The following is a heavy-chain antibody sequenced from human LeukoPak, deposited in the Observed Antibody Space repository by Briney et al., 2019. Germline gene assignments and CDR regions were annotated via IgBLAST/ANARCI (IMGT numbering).Heavy chain of an antibody. V-gene: IGHV3-66*01. Sequence: PGGSLRLSCAASGFTVSSNYMSWVRQAPGKGLEWVSVIYSGGSTYYADSVKGRFTISRDNSKNTLYLQMNSLRAEDTAVYYCARPMTDYYYYYMDVWGKGTTVTISS. D-gene: IGHD2-21*02. CDR1: GFTVSSNY. CDR2: IYSGGST. CDR3: ARPMTDYYYYYMDV. J-gene: IGHJ6*03.